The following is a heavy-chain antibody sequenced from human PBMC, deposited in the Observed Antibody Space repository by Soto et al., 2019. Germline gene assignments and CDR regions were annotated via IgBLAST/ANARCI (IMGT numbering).Heavy chain of an antibody. CDR3: ARGTAAANPEYFQH. D-gene: IGHD6-13*01. CDR1: GFTFSSYA. J-gene: IGHJ1*01. CDR2: ISSNGGST. Sequence: PGGSLRLSCAASGFTFSSYAMHWVRQAPGKGLEYVSAISSNGGSTYYANSVKGRFTISRDNSKNTLYLQMGSLRAEDMAVYYCARGTAAANPEYFQHWGQGTLVTVSS. V-gene: IGHV3-64*01.